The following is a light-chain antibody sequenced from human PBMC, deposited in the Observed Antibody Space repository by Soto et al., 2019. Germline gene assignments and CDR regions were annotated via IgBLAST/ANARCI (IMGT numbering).Light chain of an antibody. V-gene: IGKV1-5*01. J-gene: IGKJ1*01. CDR2: GVS. Sequence: DIQMTQSPSTLSASVGDRVTITCRASQSVGRSLAWYQQQRGKAPKLLIYGVSTLESGVPSRFSGFGSGTEFTLSIISLQPGDFGTYYRQQFYKGWTFGQGTRV. CDR1: QSVGRS. CDR3: QQFYKGWT.